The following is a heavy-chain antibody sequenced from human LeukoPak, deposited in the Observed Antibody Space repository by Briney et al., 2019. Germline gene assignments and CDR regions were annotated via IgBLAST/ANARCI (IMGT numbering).Heavy chain of an antibody. J-gene: IGHJ4*02. V-gene: IGHV3-7*01. CDR1: GFTFSSYW. D-gene: IGHD2-15*01. CDR3: ARENPERYCSGGSCYLYYFDY. Sequence: GGSLRLSCAASGFTFSSYWMSWVRQAPGKGLEWVANIKQDGSEKYYVDSVKGRFTISRDNAKNSLYLQMNSLRAEDTAAYYCARENPERYCSGGSCYLYYFDYWGQGTLVTVSS. CDR2: IKQDGSEK.